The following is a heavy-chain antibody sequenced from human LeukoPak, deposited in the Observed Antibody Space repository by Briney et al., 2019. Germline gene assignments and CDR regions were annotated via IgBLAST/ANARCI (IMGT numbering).Heavy chain of an antibody. V-gene: IGHV4-34*01. J-gene: IGHJ4*02. CDR2: INHSGST. Sequence: PSETLSLTCAVYGGSFSGYYWGWIRQPPGKGLEWIGEINHSGSTNYNPSLKSRVTISVDTSKNQFSLKLSSVTAADTAVYYCASTVTKQQLQNSEGVSDYWGQGTLVTVSS. CDR3: ASTVTKQQLQNSEGVSDY. D-gene: IGHD6-13*01. CDR1: GGSFSGYY.